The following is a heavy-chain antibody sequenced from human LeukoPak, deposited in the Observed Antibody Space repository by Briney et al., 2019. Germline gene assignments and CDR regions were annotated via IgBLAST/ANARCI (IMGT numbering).Heavy chain of an antibody. CDR1: GGSFSGYY. Sequence: PSETLSLTCAVYGGSFSGYYWSWIRQPPGKGLEWIGEINHSGSTNYNPSLKSRVTISVDTSKNQFSLKLSSVTAADTAVYYCARGDLPITGTTGHPYYFDYWGQGTLSPSPQ. V-gene: IGHV4-34*01. J-gene: IGHJ4*02. D-gene: IGHD1-7*01. CDR3: ARGDLPITGTTGHPYYFDY. CDR2: INHSGST.